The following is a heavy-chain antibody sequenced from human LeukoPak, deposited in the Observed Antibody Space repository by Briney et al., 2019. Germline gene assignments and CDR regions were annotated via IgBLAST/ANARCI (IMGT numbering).Heavy chain of an antibody. Sequence: GGSLRLSCAASGFTFSTYSMNWVRQAPGKGLEWVSYISSSSSTIYYADSVKGRFTISRDDAKNSLYLQMNSLRAEDTAVYYCARGDCSSTRCYGEFDYWGQGTLVAVSS. CDR1: GFTFSTYS. CDR3: ARGDCSSTRCYGEFDY. V-gene: IGHV3-48*04. J-gene: IGHJ4*02. CDR2: ISSSSSTI. D-gene: IGHD2-2*01.